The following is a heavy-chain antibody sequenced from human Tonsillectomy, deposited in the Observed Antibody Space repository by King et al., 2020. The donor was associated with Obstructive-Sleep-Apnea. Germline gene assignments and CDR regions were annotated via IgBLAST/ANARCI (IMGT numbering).Heavy chain of an antibody. D-gene: IGHD2-15*01. J-gene: IGHJ4*01. CDR1: XXXXXTXX. CDR2: IWNDGXXT. V-gene: IGHV3-33*06. CDR3: AKESWKYCSGGSCYFDC. Sequence: VQLVESGGGVXXPXXSLRLXXTPXXXXXXTXXMHWVRQAPGKGLEWVAAIWNDGXXTYYXDCVXGRFTISRDNSQKTLYLQKNSRGSEDTAVYYCAKESWKYCSGGSCYFDCWGXGTLVIXSS.